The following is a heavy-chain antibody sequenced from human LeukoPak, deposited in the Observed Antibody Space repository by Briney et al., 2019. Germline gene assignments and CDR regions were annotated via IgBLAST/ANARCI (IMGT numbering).Heavy chain of an antibody. Sequence: SQTLSLTCTVSGGSISSGGYYWSWIRQPAGKGLEWIGRIYTSGSTNYNPSLKSRVTMSVDTSKNQFSLKLSSVTAADTAVYYCAREGRNYGLIDYWGQGTLVTVSS. CDR3: AREGRNYGLIDY. CDR1: GGSISSGGYY. D-gene: IGHD1-7*01. CDR2: IYTSGST. J-gene: IGHJ4*02. V-gene: IGHV4-61*02.